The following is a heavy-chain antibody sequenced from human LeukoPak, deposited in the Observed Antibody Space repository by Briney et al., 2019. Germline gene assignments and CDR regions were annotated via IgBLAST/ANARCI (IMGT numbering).Heavy chain of an antibody. CDR3: ASLRVPGDFDY. Sequence: SETLSLTCTVSGGSISSRTYYWAWIRQPPGQGLEWIGNIYYSGRTYYNPSLKSRLTMSVDTSKNQFSLKLRSVTAADTAVYYCASLRVPGDFDYWGQGTLVTVSS. CDR1: GGSISSRTYY. J-gene: IGHJ4*02. V-gene: IGHV4-39*01. CDR2: IYYSGRT.